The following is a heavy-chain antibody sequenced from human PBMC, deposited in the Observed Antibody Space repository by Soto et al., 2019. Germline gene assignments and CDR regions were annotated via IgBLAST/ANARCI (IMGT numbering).Heavy chain of an antibody. J-gene: IGHJ3*01. D-gene: IGHD3-10*01. Sequence: PGGSLRLSCVASGLPFQFNNFAMHWVRQAPGKGLEWVSGISWNSGARDYADSVKGRFTISRDNAKKSIYLTMGSLRPDDSALYYCAKDIRAGSPYDAFDLWGQGTQVTVSS. CDR1: GLPFQFNNFA. V-gene: IGHV3-9*01. CDR2: ISWNSGAR. CDR3: AKDIRAGSPYDAFDL.